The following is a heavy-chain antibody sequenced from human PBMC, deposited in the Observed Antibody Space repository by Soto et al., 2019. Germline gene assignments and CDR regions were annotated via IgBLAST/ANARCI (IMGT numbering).Heavy chain of an antibody. CDR2: IGGSGGNR. V-gene: IGHV3-23*01. Sequence: EVQILESGGGLVPPGGSLRLSCAASGFTFNAYAMTWVRQAPGKGLEWVSAIGGSGGNRYYAASVRGGFTISSDNSKDTVDLHMTSLMVEDTAVDYCARVASDYINSVDHWGQGILVSVSS. J-gene: IGHJ4*02. D-gene: IGHD4-4*01. CDR3: ARVASDYINSVDH. CDR1: GFTFNAYA.